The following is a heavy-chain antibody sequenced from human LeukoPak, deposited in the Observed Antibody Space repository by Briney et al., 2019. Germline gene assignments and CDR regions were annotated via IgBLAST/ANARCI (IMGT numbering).Heavy chain of an antibody. CDR2: FDPEDGET. CDR3: ATDLGSSWDY. J-gene: IGHJ4*02. D-gene: IGHD6-13*01. V-gene: IGHV1-24*01. CDR1: GYTLTELS. Sequence: ASVKVSCKVSGYTLTELSMHWGRQAPGKGLGWMGGFDPEDGETIYAQKLQGRVTMTEATSTDTAYMELSSLSSEDTAVYYCATDLGSSWDYWGQGTLVTVSS.